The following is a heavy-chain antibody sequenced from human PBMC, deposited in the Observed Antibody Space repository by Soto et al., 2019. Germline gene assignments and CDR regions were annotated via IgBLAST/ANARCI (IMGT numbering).Heavy chain of an antibody. CDR2: ISSSSSYI. J-gene: IGHJ3*02. D-gene: IGHD6-19*01. CDR3: ARDLVEQWLVLAFDI. Sequence: GGSLRLSCAASGFTFSSYSMNWVRQAPGKGLEWVSSISSSSSYIYYADSVKGRFTISRDNAKNSLYLQMNSLRAEDTALYYCARDLVEQWLVLAFDIWGQGTMVTVSS. V-gene: IGHV3-21*01. CDR1: GFTFSSYS.